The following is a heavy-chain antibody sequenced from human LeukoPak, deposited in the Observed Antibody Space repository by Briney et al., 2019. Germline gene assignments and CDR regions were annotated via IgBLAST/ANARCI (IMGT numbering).Heavy chain of an antibody. J-gene: IGHJ4*02. CDR2: MNPNSGNT. CDR1: GYTFTSYD. V-gene: IGHV1-8*01. Sequence: ASVKVSCKASGYTFTSYDINWVRQVTGQGLEWMGWMNPNSGNTGYAQKFQGRVTMTRNTSISTAYMELSSLRSEDTAVYYCARYHSSGYYPHPFDYWGQGTLVTVSS. CDR3: ARYHSSGYYPHPFDY. D-gene: IGHD3-22*01.